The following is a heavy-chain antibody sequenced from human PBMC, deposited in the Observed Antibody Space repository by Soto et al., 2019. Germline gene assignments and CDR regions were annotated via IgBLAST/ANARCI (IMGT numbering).Heavy chain of an antibody. CDR2: INANSGGT. CDR3: ARDSSSWYNGDMDV. D-gene: IGHD3-22*01. Sequence: QVPLVQSGAEVKKPGASVEVSCKASGYAFTGYYIHWVRQAPGQGLEWMGWINANSGGTNYAQKFEERVTMTSDTSITTAYMELQRLKSDDTAVYYCARDSSSWYNGDMDVWGQGTTVTVSS. V-gene: IGHV1-2*02. J-gene: IGHJ6*02. CDR1: GYAFTGYY.